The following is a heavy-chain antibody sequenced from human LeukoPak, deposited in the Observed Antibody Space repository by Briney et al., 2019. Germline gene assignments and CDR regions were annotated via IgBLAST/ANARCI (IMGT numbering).Heavy chain of an antibody. J-gene: IGHJ4*02. Sequence: PSETLSLTCTVSGGSISSGGYYWSWIRQYPGKGLEWIGEINHSGSTNYNPSLKSRVTISVDTSKNQFSLKLSSVTAADTAVYYCARGGYDYVWGSYRSITYYFDYWGQGTLVTVSS. D-gene: IGHD3-16*02. CDR1: GGSISSGGYY. V-gene: IGHV4-31*03. CDR3: ARGGYDYVWGSYRSITYYFDY. CDR2: INHSGST.